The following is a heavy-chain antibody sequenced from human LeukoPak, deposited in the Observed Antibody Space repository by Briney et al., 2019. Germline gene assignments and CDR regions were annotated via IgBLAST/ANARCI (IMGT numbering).Heavy chain of an antibody. D-gene: IGHD2/OR15-2a*01. CDR3: ASLAGADYYFPRPD. CDR1: GFTFSSYS. V-gene: IGHV3-48*04. CDR2: ISSSSSTI. Sequence: GGSLRLSCAASGFTFSSYSMNWVRQAPGKGLEWVSYISSSSSTIYYADSVKGRFTISRDNAKNSLYLQMNSLRAEDTAVYYCASLAGADYYFPRPDWGKGTLVTVSS. J-gene: IGHJ4*02.